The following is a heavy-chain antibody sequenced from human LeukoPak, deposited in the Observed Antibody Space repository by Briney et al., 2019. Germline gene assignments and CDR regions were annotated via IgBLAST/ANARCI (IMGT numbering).Heavy chain of an antibody. CDR3: AKGGHDFWSGYYYFDY. J-gene: IGHJ4*02. Sequence: GGSLRLSCTASEFTFSSHVMTWVRQAPGKGLEWVSTISGSGGSTYYADSVKGRFTISRDNSKNTLYLQMNGLRAEDTAVYYCAKGGHDFWSGYYYFDYWGQGTLVTVSS. CDR2: ISGSGGST. CDR1: EFTFSSHV. D-gene: IGHD3-3*01. V-gene: IGHV3-23*01.